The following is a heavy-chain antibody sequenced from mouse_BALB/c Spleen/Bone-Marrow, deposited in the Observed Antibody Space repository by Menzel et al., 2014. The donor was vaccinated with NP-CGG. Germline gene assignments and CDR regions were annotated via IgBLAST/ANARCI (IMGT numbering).Heavy chain of an antibody. J-gene: IGHJ4*01. V-gene: IGHV4-1*02. Sequence: EVQLQESGGGLVQPGGSLKLSCAASGFDFTSYWMSWVRQAPGKGLEWIGEINPDSSTINYTPSLKDKFIIARDNAKNTLYLQMSKVRSEDTALYYCARPDDGYYAMDYWGQGTSVTVSS. D-gene: IGHD2-3*01. CDR3: ARPDDGYYAMDY. CDR1: GFDFTSYW. CDR2: INPDSSTI.